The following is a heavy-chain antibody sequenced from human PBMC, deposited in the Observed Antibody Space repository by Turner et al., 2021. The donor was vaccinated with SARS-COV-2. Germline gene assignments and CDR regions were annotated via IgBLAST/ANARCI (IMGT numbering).Heavy chain of an antibody. Sequence: QLQESGPGLLKPSETLSLTCSVSGDSISNSDYYWAWIRQPPGRGLEWIGNIYSIGITYYNSSLRGRVTISLDTSKNQFSLQMDSVTAADTAVYYCARHVLVPGAGNWFDSWGQGTLVSVSS. CDR3: ARHVLVPGAGNWFDS. D-gene: IGHD3-10*02. CDR1: GDSISNSDYY. J-gene: IGHJ5*01. CDR2: IYSIGIT. V-gene: IGHV4-39*01.